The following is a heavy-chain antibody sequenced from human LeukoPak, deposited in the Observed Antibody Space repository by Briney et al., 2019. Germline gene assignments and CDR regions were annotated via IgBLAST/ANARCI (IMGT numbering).Heavy chain of an antibody. V-gene: IGHV3-9*01. J-gene: IGHJ4*02. CDR2: ISWNSGSI. D-gene: IGHD3-9*01. CDR1: GFTFDDYT. Sequence: GGSLRLSCAASGFTFDDYTMHWVRQAPGKGLEWVSGISWNSGSIGYADSVKGRFTISRDNAKNSLYLQMNSLRAEDTALYYCARTYVDILTDSMVYYFDYWGQGTLVTVSP. CDR3: ARTYVDILTDSMVYYFDY.